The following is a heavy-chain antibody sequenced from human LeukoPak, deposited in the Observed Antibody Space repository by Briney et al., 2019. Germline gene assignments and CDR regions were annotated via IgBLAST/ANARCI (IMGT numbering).Heavy chain of an antibody. V-gene: IGHV3-48*01. J-gene: IGHJ4*02. CDR1: GFTFSSYS. D-gene: IGHD5-18*01. Sequence: GGSLRLSCAAPGFTFSSYSMNWVRQAPGKGLEWVSYISSSSSTIYYADSVKGRFTISRDNAKNSLYLQMNSLRAEDTAVYYCAIGPQGPPWIQLWTYDYWGQGTLVTVSS. CDR2: ISSSSSTI. CDR3: AIGPQGPPWIQLWTYDY.